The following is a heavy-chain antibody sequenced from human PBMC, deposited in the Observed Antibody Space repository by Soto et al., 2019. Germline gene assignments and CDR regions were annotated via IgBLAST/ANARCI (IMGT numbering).Heavy chain of an antibody. CDR2: ISYDVSNK. CDR3: AILERATTTRDAFDI. CDR1: GFTFSSYG. V-gene: IGHV3-30*03. Sequence: GVSVRLSCAASGFTFSSYGMHWVRQAPGKGLEWVAVISYDVSNKYYADSVKGRFTISRDNPKNTLSLQMNCLRAEDTAVYYCAILERATTTRDAFDIWGQGTMVKVS. J-gene: IGHJ3*02. D-gene: IGHD1-1*01.